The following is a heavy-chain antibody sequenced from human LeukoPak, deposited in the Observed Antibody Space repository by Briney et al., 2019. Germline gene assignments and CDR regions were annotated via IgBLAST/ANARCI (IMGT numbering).Heavy chain of an antibody. CDR1: GYSISSGYY. CDR2: ISHSGST. D-gene: IGHD3-22*01. CDR3: ARVPVRITMIVVVPLYGMDV. J-gene: IGHJ6*02. V-gene: IGHV4-38-2*02. Sequence: PSETLSLTCTVSGYSISSGYYWGWIRQPPGKGLEWIGEISHSGSTSYNPSLKSRVTISVDTSKNQFSLKLSSVTAADTAVYYCARVPVRITMIVVVPLYGMDVWGQGTTVTVSS.